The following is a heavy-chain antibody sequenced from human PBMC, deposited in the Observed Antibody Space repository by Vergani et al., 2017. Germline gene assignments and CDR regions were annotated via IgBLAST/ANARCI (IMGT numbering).Heavy chain of an antibody. V-gene: IGHV1-2*02. CDR2: INPNSGGT. D-gene: IGHD3-3*01. CDR3: AIPPYDFWSGYKEYYFDY. CDR1: GDTFTGYY. J-gene: IGHJ4*02. Sequence: QVQLVQSGAEVKKPGASVKVSCKASGDTFTGYYMHWVRQAPGQGLEWMGWINPNSGGTNYAQKFQGRVTMTRDTSISTAYMELSRLRSDDTAVYYCAIPPYDFWSGYKEYYFDYWGQGTLVTVSS.